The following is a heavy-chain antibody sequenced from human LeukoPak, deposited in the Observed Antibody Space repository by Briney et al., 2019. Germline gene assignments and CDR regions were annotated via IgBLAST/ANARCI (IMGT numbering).Heavy chain of an antibody. CDR1: GGSISSSSYY. J-gene: IGHJ5*02. D-gene: IGHD2-8*01. V-gene: IGHV4-39*01. CDR2: IYYSGST. CDR3: ARPGRVYAHEFDP. Sequence: PSETLSLTCTVSGGSISSSSYYWGWIRQPPGKGLEWIGSIYYSGSTYYNPSLKSRVTISVGTSKNQFSLKLSSVTAADTAVYYCARPGRVYAHEFDPWGQGTLVTVSS.